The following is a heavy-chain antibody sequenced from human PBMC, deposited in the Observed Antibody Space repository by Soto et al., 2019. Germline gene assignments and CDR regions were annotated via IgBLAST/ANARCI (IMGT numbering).Heavy chain of an antibody. D-gene: IGHD3-22*01. CDR1: GFTFSRYG. CDR3: ASGRGYDYDSSTYWTLDY. CDR2: IWYDGSNK. Sequence: GGSLRLSCAASGFTFSRYGMHWVRQAPGKGLEWVAVIWYDGSNKYYVDSVKGRFTISRDNTKNTIYLQMNSLRAEDTAVYYCASGRGYDYDSSTYWTLDYWGQGTLVTVSS. V-gene: IGHV3-33*01. J-gene: IGHJ4*02.